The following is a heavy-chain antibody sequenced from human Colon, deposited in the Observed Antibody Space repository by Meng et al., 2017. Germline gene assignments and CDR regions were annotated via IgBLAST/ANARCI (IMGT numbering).Heavy chain of an antibody. CDR2: IYSGGIS. CDR3: ARDPLAVGPTDRGLDS. D-gene: IGHD1-26*01. CDR1: GDSVSSNSYY. J-gene: IGHJ4*02. Sequence: QVQLQESGPRLVKPSQTLSLTCPVSGDSVSSNSYYCTWIRQHPGTGLEWIGYIYSGGISHYNPSLKSRITMSIDTSKNQFSLQLTSVTAADTAIYYCARDPLAVGPTDRGLDSWGQGTLVTFSS. V-gene: IGHV4-31*03.